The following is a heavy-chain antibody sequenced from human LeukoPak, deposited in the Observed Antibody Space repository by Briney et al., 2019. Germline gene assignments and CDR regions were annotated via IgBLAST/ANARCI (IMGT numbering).Heavy chain of an antibody. CDR1: GFSFSSYW. D-gene: IGHD4-17*01. CDR2: IKQDGSDK. Sequence: PGGTLRLSCAASGFSFSSYWMSWVRQAPGKGREWVANIKQDGSDKYYVDSLKGRSSISRDNAKNSLYLQVKSLRAEDTAVYYCARWALSTVDYCFDYWGQGTLVTVSS. V-gene: IGHV3-7*04. CDR3: ARWALSTVDYCFDY. J-gene: IGHJ4*02.